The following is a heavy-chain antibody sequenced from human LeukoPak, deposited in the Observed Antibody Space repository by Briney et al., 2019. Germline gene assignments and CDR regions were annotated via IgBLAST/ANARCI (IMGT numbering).Heavy chain of an antibody. J-gene: IGHJ6*03. CDR2: INNVGSHI. V-gene: IGHV3-21*04. D-gene: IGHD3-16*02. CDR3: AKSWGYTRPYYNYMDV. Sequence: GGSLRLSCAASGFTFSSYAMSWVRQAPGKGLEWVSSINNVGSHIYYADSVKGRFTISRDNAKNSLYLQMNGLRPEDTAVYYCAKSWGYTRPYYNYMDVWGKGTTVTVSS. CDR1: GFTFSSYA.